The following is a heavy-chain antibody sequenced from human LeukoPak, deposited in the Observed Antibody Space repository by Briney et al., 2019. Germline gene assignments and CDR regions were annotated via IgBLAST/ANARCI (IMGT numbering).Heavy chain of an antibody. CDR1: GFTFSSYG. V-gene: IGHV3-48*02. D-gene: IGHD6-6*01. CDR3: ARDYSSSWLRFFDY. J-gene: IGHJ4*02. CDR2: ISSSSTTV. Sequence: PGGSLRLSCAASGFTFSSYGMSWVRQAPGKGLEWVSYISSSSTTVFYADSVKGRFTISRDNAKNSLYLQMNTLRDEDTAVYYCARDYSSSWLRFFDYWGQGTLVTVSS.